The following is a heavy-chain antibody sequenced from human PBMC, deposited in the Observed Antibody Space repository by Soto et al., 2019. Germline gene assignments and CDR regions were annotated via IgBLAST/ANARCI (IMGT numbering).Heavy chain of an antibody. CDR3: AIPPRAGSSWPPYYYCCGMDV. V-gene: IGHV1-69*13. Sequence: GASVKVSCKASGGTLSSYAISWVRQAPGQGLEWMGGIIPIFGTANYAQKFQGRVTITADESTSTAYMELSSLRSEDTAVYYCAIPPRAGSSWPPYYYCCGMDVWGQGTTVTVSS. CDR1: GGTLSSYA. CDR2: IIPIFGTA. J-gene: IGHJ6*02. D-gene: IGHD6-13*01.